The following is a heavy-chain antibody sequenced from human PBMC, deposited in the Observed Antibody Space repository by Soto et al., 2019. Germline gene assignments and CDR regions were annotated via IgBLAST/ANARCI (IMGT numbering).Heavy chain of an antibody. CDR3: AREAPSQWLAHLDH. J-gene: IGHJ4*02. CDR1: GFSLSNSA. V-gene: IGHV3-30-3*01. Sequence: GGSLRLSCAASGFSLSNSAMHWVRQAPGKGLEWVALIAYDGSQKYYADSVRGRFSIFRDNSKKTVSLQMNGLRPDDTAVFFCAREAPSQWLAHLDHWGPGTQVTVSS. D-gene: IGHD6-19*01. CDR2: IAYDGSQK.